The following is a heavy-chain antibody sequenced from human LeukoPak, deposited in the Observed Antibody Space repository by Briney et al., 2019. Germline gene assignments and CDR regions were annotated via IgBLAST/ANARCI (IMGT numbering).Heavy chain of an antibody. D-gene: IGHD3-22*01. CDR1: GYTFITYG. Sequence: GALLKVSCKASGYTFITYGISWVRQAPGQGLEWMGWISAYNGNTNYAQNLQGRVTMTTDTSTSTAYMELRSLRSDDTAVYYCATINYDSNGYRYYFDYWGQGTLVTVSS. CDR3: ATINYDSNGYRYYFDY. J-gene: IGHJ4*02. CDR2: ISAYNGNT. V-gene: IGHV1-18*01.